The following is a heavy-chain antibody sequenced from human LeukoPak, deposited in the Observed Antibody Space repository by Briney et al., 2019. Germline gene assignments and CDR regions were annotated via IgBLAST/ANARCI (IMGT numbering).Heavy chain of an antibody. CDR1: GLAFSAYK. Sequence: GGSLRLSCAASGLAFSAYKMHWVRQAPRKGLVWVSRISTDGYTTDYADFVQGRFTASRDNTKNTWSLEMNGLRAEDTAVYYCVVGGSPGYWGQGTLVTVSS. J-gene: IGHJ4*02. CDR2: ISTDGYTT. CDR3: VVGGSPGY. D-gene: IGHD2-15*01. V-gene: IGHV3-74*01.